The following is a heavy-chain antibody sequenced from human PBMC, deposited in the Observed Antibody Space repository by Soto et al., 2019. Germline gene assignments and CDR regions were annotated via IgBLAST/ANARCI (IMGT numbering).Heavy chain of an antibody. Sequence: SETLSLTCTVSGGSISSYYWSWIRQPPGKGLEWIGYIYYSGSTNYNPSLKSRVTISVDTSKNQFSLKLSSVTAADTAVYYCARGNYDILTGYYIAFDYWGQGTLVTVSS. CDR3: ARGNYDILTGYYIAFDY. D-gene: IGHD3-9*01. CDR2: IYYSGST. V-gene: IGHV4-59*01. J-gene: IGHJ4*02. CDR1: GGSISSYY.